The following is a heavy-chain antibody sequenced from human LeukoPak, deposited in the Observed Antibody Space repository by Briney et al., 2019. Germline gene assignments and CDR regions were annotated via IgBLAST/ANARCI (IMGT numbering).Heavy chain of an antibody. CDR2: IHNDYRT. J-gene: IGHJ4*02. Sequence: LTGGSLRLSCAASGFTVSGNFMHWVRQAPGKGLEWVAGIHNDYRTFYADSVKGRFTILRDDSANTVYLQMNSLRAEDTAIFYCANHFGGGQGALVTVSS. D-gene: IGHD3-10*01. V-gene: IGHV3-53*01. CDR3: ANHFG. CDR1: GFTVSGNF.